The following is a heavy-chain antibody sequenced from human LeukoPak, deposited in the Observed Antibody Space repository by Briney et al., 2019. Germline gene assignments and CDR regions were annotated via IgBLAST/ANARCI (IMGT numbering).Heavy chain of an antibody. Sequence: SETLSLTCTVPGGSISSYYWSWIRQPPGKGLEWIGYIYYSGSTNYNPSLKSRVTISVDTSKNQFSLKLSSVTAADTAVYYCARAGTTGGAFDIWGQGTMVTVSS. CDR2: IYYSGST. V-gene: IGHV4-59*01. CDR3: ARAGTTGGAFDI. D-gene: IGHD4-17*01. CDR1: GGSISSYY. J-gene: IGHJ3*02.